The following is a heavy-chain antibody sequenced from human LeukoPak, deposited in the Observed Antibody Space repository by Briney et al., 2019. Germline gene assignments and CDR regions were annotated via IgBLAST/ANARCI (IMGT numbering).Heavy chain of an antibody. D-gene: IGHD4-23*01. CDR2: LKQDGSVK. V-gene: IGHV3-7*01. Sequence: GGSLRLSCVASGFTFSTYWMSWVRQAPGKGLEWVANLKQDGSVKHYVDSVKGRFTISRDNAKNSLYLQMTNLRAEDTAVYYCATSADSPGNSWGQGALITVSS. CDR3: ATSADSPGNS. J-gene: IGHJ4*02. CDR1: GFTFSTYW.